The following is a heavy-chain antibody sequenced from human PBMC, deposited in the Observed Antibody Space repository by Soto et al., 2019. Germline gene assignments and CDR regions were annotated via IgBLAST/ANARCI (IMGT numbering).Heavy chain of an antibody. CDR1: GGSISSYY. J-gene: IGHJ4*02. Sequence: PSETLSLTCTVSGGSISSYYWSWIRQPPGKGLEWIGYIYYSGSTNYNPSLKSRVTISVDTSKNQFSLKLSSVTAAETAVYYCARVGDYVWGSYRYRAFDYWGQGTLVTVSS. CDR2: IYYSGST. V-gene: IGHV4-59*01. CDR3: ARVGDYVWGSYRYRAFDY. D-gene: IGHD3-16*02.